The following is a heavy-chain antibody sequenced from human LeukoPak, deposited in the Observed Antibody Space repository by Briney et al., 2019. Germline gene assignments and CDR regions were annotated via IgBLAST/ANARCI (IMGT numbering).Heavy chain of an antibody. D-gene: IGHD2-2*01. V-gene: IGHV3-30*03. CDR2: ISYDGSNK. Sequence: GRSLRLSCAASGFTFSSYGMHWVRQAPGKGLEWVAVISYDGSNKYYADSVKGRFTISRDNSKNTLYLQMNSLRAEDTAVYYYAIVPAAMHNYWGQGTLVTVSS. CDR1: GFTFSSYG. CDR3: AIVPAAMHNY. J-gene: IGHJ4*02.